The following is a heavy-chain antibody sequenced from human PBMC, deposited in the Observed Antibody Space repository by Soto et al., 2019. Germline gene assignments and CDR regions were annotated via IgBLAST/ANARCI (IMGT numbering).Heavy chain of an antibody. CDR3: AKVRELSRYRYFDL. V-gene: IGHV3-23*01. Sequence: EVQLLESGGGLVQPGGSLRLSCAASGFTFSSYAMSWVRQAPGKGLEWVSDISGSGGSTYYADSVKGRFTISRDNSKKALYLQMNSLRAEDTAVHYCAKVRELSRYRYFDLWGRGTLVTVSS. CDR1: GFTFSSYA. J-gene: IGHJ2*01. D-gene: IGHD1-26*01. CDR2: ISGSGGST.